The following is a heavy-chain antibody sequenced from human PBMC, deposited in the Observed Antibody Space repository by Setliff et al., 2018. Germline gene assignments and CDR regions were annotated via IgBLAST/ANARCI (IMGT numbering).Heavy chain of an antibody. D-gene: IGHD3-22*01. J-gene: IGHJ4*02. CDR3: ASAGTSGYYY. CDR2: INSDGSIT. Sequence: SGGSLRLSCAASGFTFSSYWMHWVRQAPGKGLVWVSRINSDGSITSYADSVKGRFTISRDNAKNTLYLQMNSLRAEDTALYYCASAGTSGYYYWGQGTLVTVSS. V-gene: IGHV3-74*01. CDR1: GFTFSSYW.